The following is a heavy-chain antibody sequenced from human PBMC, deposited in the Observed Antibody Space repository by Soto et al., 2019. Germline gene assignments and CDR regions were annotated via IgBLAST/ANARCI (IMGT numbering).Heavy chain of an antibody. Sequence: SETLSLTCAVSGGSISSDGYSWNWIRQPPGKGLEWIGYIYYSGSTNYNPSLKSRVTISVDTSKNQFSLKLSSVTATDTAVYYCASSIVGATWYYYGMDVWGQGTTVTVSS. J-gene: IGHJ6*02. V-gene: IGHV4-61*08. CDR3: ASSIVGATWYYYGMDV. D-gene: IGHD1-26*01. CDR2: IYYSGST. CDR1: GGSISSDGYS.